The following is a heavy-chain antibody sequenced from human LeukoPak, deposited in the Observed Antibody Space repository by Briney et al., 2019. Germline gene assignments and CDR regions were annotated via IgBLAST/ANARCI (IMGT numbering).Heavy chain of an antibody. D-gene: IGHD7-27*01. CDR3: ARDWGFDS. J-gene: IGHJ4*02. CDR1: GFTFSDYA. Sequence: PGGSLRLSCAASGFTFSDYAMHWVRQSPGKGLEWVAVLSYDESRTYYADSVKGRFTISRDNSRNRVYLQMTSLATEDTAIYYCARDWGFDSWGQGTLVTVSS. V-gene: IGHV3-30*16. CDR2: LSYDESRT.